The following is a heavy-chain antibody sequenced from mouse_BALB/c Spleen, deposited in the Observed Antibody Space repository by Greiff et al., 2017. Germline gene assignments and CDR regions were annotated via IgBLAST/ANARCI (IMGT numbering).Heavy chain of an antibody. D-gene: IGHD1-1*02. CDR1: GFNIKDYY. CDR3: NAWDYGPY. Sequence: VQLQQSGAELVRSGASVKLSCTASGFNIKDYYMHWVKQRPEQGLVWIGWIDPENGDTEYAPKFQGKATMTADTSSNTAYLQLSSLTSEDTAVYYCNAWDYGPYWGQGTTLTVSS. V-gene: IGHV14-4*02. J-gene: IGHJ2*01. CDR2: IDPENGDT.